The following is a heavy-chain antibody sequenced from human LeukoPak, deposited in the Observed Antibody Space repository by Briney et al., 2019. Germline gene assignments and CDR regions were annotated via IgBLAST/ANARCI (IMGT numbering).Heavy chain of an antibody. CDR2: IRSKANSYAT. CDR3: TRVGIYYDSSGYYYAAGFDYYYYMDV. Sequence: GGSLRLSCAASGFTFSGSAMHWVRQASGKGLEWVGRIRSKANSYATAYAASVKGRFTISRDDSKNTAYLQMNSLKTEDTAVYYCTRVGIYYDSSGYYYAAGFDYYYYMDVWGKGTTVTVPS. V-gene: IGHV3-73*01. J-gene: IGHJ6*03. CDR1: GFTFSGSA. D-gene: IGHD3-22*01.